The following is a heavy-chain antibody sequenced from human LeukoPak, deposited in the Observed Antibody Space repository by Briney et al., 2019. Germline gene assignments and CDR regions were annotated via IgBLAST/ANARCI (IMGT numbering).Heavy chain of an antibody. Sequence: VASVKVSCKASGYTFTSYYITWVRQAPGQGLEWMGRIIPILGIANYAQKFQGRVTITADKSTSTAYMELSSLRSEDTAVYYCAKGSAGTTPGLLDYWGQGTLVTVSS. J-gene: IGHJ4*02. D-gene: IGHD1-1*01. V-gene: IGHV1-69*04. CDR2: IIPILGIA. CDR1: GYTFTSYY. CDR3: AKGSAGTTPGLLDY.